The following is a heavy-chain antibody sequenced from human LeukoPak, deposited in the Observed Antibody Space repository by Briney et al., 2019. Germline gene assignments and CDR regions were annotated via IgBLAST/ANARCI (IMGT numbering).Heavy chain of an antibody. CDR1: GFAFSSYS. J-gene: IGHJ4*02. D-gene: IGHD1-26*01. CDR2: ISSRSSYI. Sequence: PGGSLRLSCAASGFAFSSYSMNWVRQAPGKGLEWVSSISSRSSYIYYADSVKGRFTISRDNAKNSLYLQMNSLRAEDTAVYYCARGGARRGEGSVDYWGQGTLVTVSS. V-gene: IGHV3-21*01. CDR3: ARGGARRGEGSVDY.